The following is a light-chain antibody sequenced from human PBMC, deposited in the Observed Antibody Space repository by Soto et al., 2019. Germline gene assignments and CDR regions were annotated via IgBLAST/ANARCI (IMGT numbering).Light chain of an antibody. CDR3: QQRSNWPPIT. CDR2: DAS. V-gene: IGKV3-11*01. Sequence: IVFTRSPATLSLAPGARATLSCRASQSVSSDLAWYQQKPCQAPRLLIYDASNRAAGIPARFSGSVFGTDFTPTISSLEPEDAAVYYGQQRSNWPPITFGQGTRLEIK. J-gene: IGKJ5*01. CDR1: QSVSSD.